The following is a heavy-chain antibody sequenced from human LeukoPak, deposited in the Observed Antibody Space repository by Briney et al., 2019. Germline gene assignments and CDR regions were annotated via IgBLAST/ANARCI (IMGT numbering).Heavy chain of an antibody. V-gene: IGHV3-48*04. CDR3: ARGSHDFGDYGSPTYYYYYGMDV. J-gene: IGHJ6*02. D-gene: IGHD4-17*01. CDR1: GFIFSSYG. CDR2: ISSSGSTI. Sequence: GGSLRLSCAASGFIFSSYGMHWVRQAPGKGLEWVSYISSSGSTIYYVDSVKGRFTISRDNAKNSLYLQMNSLGAEDTTVYYCARGSHDFGDYGSPTYYYYYGMDVWGQGTTVTVSS.